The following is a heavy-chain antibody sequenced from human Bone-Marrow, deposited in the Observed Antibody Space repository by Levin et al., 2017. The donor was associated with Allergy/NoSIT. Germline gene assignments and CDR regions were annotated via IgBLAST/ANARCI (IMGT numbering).Heavy chain of an antibody. D-gene: IGHD2-2*01. Sequence: SQTLSLTCTVSGGSIRSYYWSWIRPPPGKGLEWIGYIYYSGSTNYNPSLKSRVTISVDTSKNQFSLKLSSVTAADTAVYYCARGVSSTSPALTRGQHVWFDPWGQGTLVTVSS. CDR2: IYYSGST. J-gene: IGHJ5*02. V-gene: IGHV4-59*01. CDR3: ARGVSSTSPALTRGQHVWFDP. CDR1: GGSIRSYY.